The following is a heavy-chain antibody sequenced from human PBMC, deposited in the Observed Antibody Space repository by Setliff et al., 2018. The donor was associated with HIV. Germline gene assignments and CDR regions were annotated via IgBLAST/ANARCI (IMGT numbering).Heavy chain of an antibody. D-gene: IGHD3-10*01. CDR1: GGSISSGSYY. J-gene: IGHJ6*03. V-gene: IGHV4-61*09. Sequence: SETLSLTCTVSGGSISSGSYYWSWIRQPAGKGLEWIGHIFTSGSTNYNPSLKSRVTISLDTSRNQFSLKLSSVTAADTAVYYCARVRRGDGYSSPLIRYFFYYYMDVWGKGTTVTVSS. CDR3: ARVRRGDGYSSPLIRYFFYYYMDV. CDR2: IFTSGST.